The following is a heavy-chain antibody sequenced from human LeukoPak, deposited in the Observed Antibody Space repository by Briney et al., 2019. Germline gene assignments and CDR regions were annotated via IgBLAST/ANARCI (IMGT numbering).Heavy chain of an antibody. CDR3: ARAGYYYDSSGYFHPYYFDY. V-gene: IGHV4-59*01. CDR2: IYYSGST. J-gene: IGHJ4*02. Sequence: SETLSLTCTVSGGSISSYYWSWIRQPPGKGLEWIGYIYYSGSTNYNPSLKSRVTISVDTSKNQFSLKLSSVTAADTAVYYCARAGYYYDSSGYFHPYYFDYWGQGTLVTVSS. CDR1: GGSISSYY. D-gene: IGHD3-22*01.